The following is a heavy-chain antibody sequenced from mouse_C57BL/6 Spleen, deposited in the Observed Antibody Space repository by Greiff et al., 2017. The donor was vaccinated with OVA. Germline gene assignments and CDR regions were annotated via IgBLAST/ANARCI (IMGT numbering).Heavy chain of an antibody. Sequence: QVQLQQPGAELVRPGSSVKLSCKASGYTFTSYWMHWVKQRPIQGLEWIGNIDPSDSETHYNQKFKDKATLTVDKSSSTAYMQLSSLTSEDSAVYYCARDYYGSFFDYWGQGTTLTVSS. D-gene: IGHD1-1*01. V-gene: IGHV1-52*01. CDR3: ARDYYGSFFDY. CDR2: IDPSDSET. CDR1: GYTFTSYW. J-gene: IGHJ2*01.